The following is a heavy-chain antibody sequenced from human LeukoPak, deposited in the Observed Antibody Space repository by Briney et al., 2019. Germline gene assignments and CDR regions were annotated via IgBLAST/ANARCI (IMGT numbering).Heavy chain of an antibody. J-gene: IGHJ4*02. CDR2: INPNSGGT. Sequence: PWASVKVSCKASGYTFTGYYMHWVRQAPGQGLEWMGWINPNSGGTNYAQKFQGRVTMTRDTSINTAYMELSRLRSDDTAVYYCARAAIYDFSTFDYWGQGTLVTVSS. CDR1: GYTFTGYY. D-gene: IGHD3-3*01. V-gene: IGHV1-2*02. CDR3: ARAAIYDFSTFDY.